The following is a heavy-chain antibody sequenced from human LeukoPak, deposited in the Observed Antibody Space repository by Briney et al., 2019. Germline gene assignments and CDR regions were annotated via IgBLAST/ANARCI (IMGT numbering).Heavy chain of an antibody. J-gene: IGHJ5*02. CDR3: AKTREHDLKDL. V-gene: IGHV3-74*01. CDR1: GFTFSSYW. Sequence: GGSLRLSCAASGFTFSSYWMHWVRQAPGKGLVWVSRINSDGSSTSYADSVKGRFTISRDNAKNTLYLQMNSLRAEDTAVYYCAKTREHDLKDLWGQGTLVTVSS. CDR2: INSDGSST. D-gene: IGHD1-26*01.